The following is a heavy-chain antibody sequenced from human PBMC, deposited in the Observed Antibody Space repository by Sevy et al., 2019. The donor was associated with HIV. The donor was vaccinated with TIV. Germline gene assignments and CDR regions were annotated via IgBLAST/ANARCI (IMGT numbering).Heavy chain of an antibody. CDR2: LSYDDSDE. V-gene: IGHV3-30-3*02. CDR3: AKDDHSSIDD. CDR1: GFIFSTSP. J-gene: IGHJ4*02. Sequence: GGSLRLSCAASGFIFSTSPMHWVRQAPGKGLECVAILSYDDSDENYADSVKGRFTISRDNSKNTLYLQMNSLRTEDTAVYYCAKDDHSSIDDWGQGTLVTVSS. D-gene: IGHD1-26*01.